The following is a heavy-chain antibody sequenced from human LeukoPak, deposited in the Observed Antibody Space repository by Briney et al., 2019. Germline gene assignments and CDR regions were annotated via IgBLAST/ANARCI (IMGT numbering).Heavy chain of an antibody. D-gene: IGHD2-21*02. J-gene: IGHJ6*02. CDR1: GYTFTGYY. CDR2: INPNSGGT. CDR3: ARAGLQYCGGDCYSAPRRYYYYYYGMDV. Sequence: GASVKVSCKASGYTFTGYYMHWVRQAPGQGLEWMGWINPNSGGTNYAQKFQGRVTMTRDTPISTAYMELSRLRSDDTAVYYCARAGLQYCGGDCYSAPRRYYYYYYGMDVWGQGTTVTVSS. V-gene: IGHV1-2*02.